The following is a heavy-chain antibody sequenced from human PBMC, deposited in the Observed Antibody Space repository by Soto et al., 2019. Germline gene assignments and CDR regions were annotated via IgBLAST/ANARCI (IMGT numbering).Heavy chain of an antibody. CDR3: ARGAAGIAVAGPSYYFDY. Sequence: QVQLVQSGAEVKKPGSSVKVSCKASGGTFSSYSISWVRQAPGQGLEWMGRIIPILGIANYAQKLQGRVTXXAXXSTSPAYMALSSLRSEDTAVYYCARGAAGIAVAGPSYYFDYWGQGTLVTVSS. J-gene: IGHJ4*02. V-gene: IGHV1-69*02. CDR1: GGTFSSYS. CDR2: IIPILGIA. D-gene: IGHD6-19*01.